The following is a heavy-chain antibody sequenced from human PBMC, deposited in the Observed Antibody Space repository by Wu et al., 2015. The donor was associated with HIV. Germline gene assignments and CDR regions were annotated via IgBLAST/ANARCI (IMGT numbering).Heavy chain of an antibody. J-gene: IGHJ3*02. CDR3: ASTGISIRQKKISDXFDKS. V-gene: IGHV1-45*01. CDR2: ITPFNGNT. CDR1: GYTFTYRY. Sequence: QVQLVQSGAEVKKTGSSVKVSCKASGYTFTYRYLHWVRQAPGQALEWMGWITPFNGNTNYAQKFQDRVTIPGNRSMSNSLTWSWSRAEKSEEHSHVLPCASTGISIRQKKISDXFDKSGA. D-gene: IGHD4-17*01.